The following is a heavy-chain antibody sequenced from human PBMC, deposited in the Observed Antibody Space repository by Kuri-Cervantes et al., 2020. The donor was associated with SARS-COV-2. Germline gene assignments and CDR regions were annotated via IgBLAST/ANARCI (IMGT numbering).Heavy chain of an antibody. J-gene: IGHJ3*01. D-gene: IGHD3-10*01. Sequence: ESLKISCAVSGYSISSGYYWGWIRQPPGKGLEWIGSIYHSGSTYYNPSLKSRVTISVDTSKNQFSLKLSSVTAADTAVYYCARPLAGGTGSSDAFDFWGQGTLVTVSS. CDR2: IYHSGST. CDR1: GYSISSGYY. V-gene: IGHV4-38-2*01. CDR3: ARPLAGGTGSSDAFDF.